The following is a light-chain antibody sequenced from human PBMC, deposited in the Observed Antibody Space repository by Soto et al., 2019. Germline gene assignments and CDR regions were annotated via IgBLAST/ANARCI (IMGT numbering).Light chain of an antibody. CDR2: DDT. CDR1: VGL. Sequence: SVLTPPASASGSPGQSITISCTGTVGLVSWYQQHPGKVPKLIIYDDTKRPSGVSSRFSGSKSGNTASLTISGLQTEDEADYYCCLYVGGRTYVFGTGTKVTVL. CDR3: CLYVGGRTYV. J-gene: IGLJ1*01. V-gene: IGLV2-23*01.